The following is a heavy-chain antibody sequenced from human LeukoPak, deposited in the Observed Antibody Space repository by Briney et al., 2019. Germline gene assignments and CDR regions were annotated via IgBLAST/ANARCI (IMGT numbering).Heavy chain of an antibody. CDR3: AREQPAGSTDY. D-gene: IGHD2-2*01. CDR2: ISPDGSNT. J-gene: IGHJ4*02. Sequence: PGGSLRLSCAASGFIFSSYSMHWVRQAPGEGLEYVSVISPDGSNTYYTNSVKGRFTISRDNSKNTLYLQMGSLRDEDMAVYYCAREQPAGSTDYWGQGTLVTASS. V-gene: IGHV3-64*01. CDR1: GFIFSSYS.